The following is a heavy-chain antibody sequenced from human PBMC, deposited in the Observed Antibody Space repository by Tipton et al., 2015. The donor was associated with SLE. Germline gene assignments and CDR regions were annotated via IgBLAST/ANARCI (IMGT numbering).Heavy chain of an antibody. D-gene: IGHD6-25*01. J-gene: IGHJ6*03. CDR3: ARAAGDYYYYMDV. CDR1: GGSISSYY. V-gene: IGHV4-59*07. Sequence: TLSLTCTVSGGSISSYYWSWIRQPPGKGLEWIGYIYYSGSTNYNPSLKSRVTISVDTSKNQFSLKLSSVTAADTAVYYCARAAGDYYYYMDVWGKGTTVTDSS. CDR2: IYYSGST.